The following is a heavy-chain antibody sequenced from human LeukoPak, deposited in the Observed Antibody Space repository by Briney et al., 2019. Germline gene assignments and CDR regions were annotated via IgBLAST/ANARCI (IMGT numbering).Heavy chain of an antibody. CDR3: VRASTVTQYYYYYYMDV. J-gene: IGHJ6*03. CDR1: GYTFTSYD. CDR2: MNSGSGNT. Sequence: ASVRVSCKASGYTFTSYDINWVRQATGQGLEWMGWMNSGSGNTGYAQKFQGRVTMTWDTSISTAYMELSSLRSEDTAVYYCVRASTVTQYYYYYYMDVWGIGTTVTISS. D-gene: IGHD4-17*01. V-gene: IGHV1-8*02.